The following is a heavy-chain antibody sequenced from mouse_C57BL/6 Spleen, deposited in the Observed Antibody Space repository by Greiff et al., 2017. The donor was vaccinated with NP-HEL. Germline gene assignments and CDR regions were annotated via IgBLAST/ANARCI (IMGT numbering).Heavy chain of an antibody. J-gene: IGHJ4*01. Sequence: EVQLQESGPGLVKPSQSLSLTCSVTGYSITSGYYWNWIRQFPGNKQEWMGYISYDGSNNYNPSPKNRIPITRDTSKNQFFLKFNSVTTEDTATYYCARVRYGSSYGSMDYWGQGTSVTVSS. D-gene: IGHD1-1*01. CDR2: ISYDGSN. CDR1: GYSITSGYY. V-gene: IGHV3-6*01. CDR3: ARVRYGSSYGSMDY.